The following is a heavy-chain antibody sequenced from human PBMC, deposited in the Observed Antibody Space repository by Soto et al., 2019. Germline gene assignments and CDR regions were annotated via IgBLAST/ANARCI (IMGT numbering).Heavy chain of an antibody. V-gene: IGHV1-18*01. CDR3: AREYSGYDRNAVDI. Sequence: ASVKVSCKASGYTFTSYGISWVRQAPGQGLEWMGWISAYNGNTNYAQKLQGRVTMTTDTSTSTAYMELRSLRSDDTAVYYCAREYSGYDRNAVDIWGQGTMVTVSS. CDR1: GYTFTSYG. CDR2: ISAYNGNT. J-gene: IGHJ3*02. D-gene: IGHD5-12*01.